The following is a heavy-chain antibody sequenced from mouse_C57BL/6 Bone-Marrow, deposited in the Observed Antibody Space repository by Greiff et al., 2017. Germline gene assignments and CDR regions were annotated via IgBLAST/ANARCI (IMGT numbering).Heavy chain of an antibody. CDR1: GFTFSSYA. CDR2: ISDGGSYT. V-gene: IGHV5-4*01. J-gene: IGHJ2*01. CDR3: ARDRDYYGSSSYYFDY. D-gene: IGHD1-1*01. Sequence: EVQLVESGGGLVKPGGSLKLSCAASGFTFSSYAMSWVRQTPEKRLEWVATISDGGSYTYYPDNVKGRFTISRDNAKNNLYLQRSHLKSEDTAVYYCARDRDYYGSSSYYFDYWGQGTTLTVSS.